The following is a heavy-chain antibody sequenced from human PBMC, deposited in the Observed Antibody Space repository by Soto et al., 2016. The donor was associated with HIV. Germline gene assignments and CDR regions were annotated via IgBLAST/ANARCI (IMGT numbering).Heavy chain of an antibody. CDR3: ARAETYSSSYQD. J-gene: IGHJ4*02. D-gene: IGHD6-13*01. CDR2: IWYDGSNK. Sequence: VQLVESGGGVVQPGRSLRLSCAASGFTFSSYGMHWVRQAPGKGLEWVAVIWYDGSNKYYADSVKGRFTISRDNSKNTLYLQMNSLRAEDTAVYYCARAETYSSSYQDWGQGTLVTVSS. V-gene: IGHV3-33*08. CDR1: GFTFSSYG.